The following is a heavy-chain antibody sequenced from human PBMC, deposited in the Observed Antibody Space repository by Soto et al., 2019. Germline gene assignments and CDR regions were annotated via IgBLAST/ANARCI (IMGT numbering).Heavy chain of an antibody. J-gene: IGHJ4*02. CDR3: ARADYYDSSGFYYDC. Sequence: HVQLVQSGAEVKKPGASVKVSCKASGYIFTNHYIHWVRQAPGQGLEWMGIINPSGGSTNYLQKFQGRITMTRDTSTSTVYMELSSLRSEDTAVYFCARADYYDSSGFYYDCWGRGSLVTVSS. V-gene: IGHV1-46*01. CDR2: INPSGGST. CDR1: GYIFTNHY. D-gene: IGHD3-22*01.